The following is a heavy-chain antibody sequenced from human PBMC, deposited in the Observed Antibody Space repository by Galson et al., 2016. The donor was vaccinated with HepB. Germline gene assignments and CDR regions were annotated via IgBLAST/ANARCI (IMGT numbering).Heavy chain of an antibody. CDR3: AKVRINIDQDFDY. V-gene: IGHV3-23*01. CDR1: GFTFSSYT. Sequence: SLRLSCAASGFTFSSYTMNWVRQAPGKGPEWVSAIRGSDGTDIWYADSVKGRFIISRDDSKNTLFLDMNSLRAEDTARYYCAKVRINIDQDFDYWGQGTPVTVSS. CDR2: IRGSDGTDI. D-gene: IGHD2-15*01. J-gene: IGHJ4*02.